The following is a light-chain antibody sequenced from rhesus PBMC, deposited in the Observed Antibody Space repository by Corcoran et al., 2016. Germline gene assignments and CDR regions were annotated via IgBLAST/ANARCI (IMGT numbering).Light chain of an antibody. Sequence: ETVVTQSPATLSLSPGERATLSCRASQSVGSYLAWYQQQPGQAPRLLIYGASRRATGSPDRFSGSGSGTDVTLTISSLEPEDVGVYYCQQSSNLYSFGQGTKVEIK. V-gene: IGKV3-24*04. CDR3: QQSSNLYS. J-gene: IGKJ2*01. CDR1: QSVGSY. CDR2: GAS.